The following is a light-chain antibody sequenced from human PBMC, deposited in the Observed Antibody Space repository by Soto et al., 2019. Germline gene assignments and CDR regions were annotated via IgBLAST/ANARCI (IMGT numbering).Light chain of an antibody. CDR3: QQYGRLPFT. Sequence: EIALTQSPGTLSMSPGEIGTLSCRASQSVSTGQIAWYQQKPGQAPRLLMYGVSSRAAGIPDRFSGSGSGTDFTLTISSLEPEDFAVYYCQQYGRLPFTFGPGNKVDIK. V-gene: IGKV3-20*01. CDR1: QSVSTGQ. J-gene: IGKJ3*01. CDR2: GVS.